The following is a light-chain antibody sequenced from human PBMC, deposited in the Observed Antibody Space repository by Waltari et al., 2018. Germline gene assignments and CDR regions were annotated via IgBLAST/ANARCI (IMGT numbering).Light chain of an antibody. J-gene: IGKJ5*01. V-gene: IGKV3-15*01. CDR3: QQFNNWPPIT. CDR2: GAS. CDR1: QSVNNN. Sequence: EIVMTQSPATLSVSPGERATLSCRASQSVNNNLPWYQQKPGQAPRLLIYGASTRATGIPARFSGSGSGTDFTLTISSMQSEDFAIYYCQQFNNWPPITFGQGTRLEIK.